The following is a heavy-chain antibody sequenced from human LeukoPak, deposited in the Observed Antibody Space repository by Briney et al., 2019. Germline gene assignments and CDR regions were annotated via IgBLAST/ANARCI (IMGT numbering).Heavy chain of an antibody. Sequence: GGSLRLSCAASGFTFDGYAMHWVRQAPGKGLEWVCLTNWDGNTTFCADSVKGRFTISRDNIKSSFFPQMNSLRPEDSALYYCAKGDSGHDPSIHPPGAFDYWGQGTLVTVSS. CDR2: TNWDGNTT. J-gene: IGHJ4*02. D-gene: IGHD2-21*02. V-gene: IGHV3-43D*03. CDR3: AKGDSGHDPSIHPPGAFDY. CDR1: GFTFDGYA.